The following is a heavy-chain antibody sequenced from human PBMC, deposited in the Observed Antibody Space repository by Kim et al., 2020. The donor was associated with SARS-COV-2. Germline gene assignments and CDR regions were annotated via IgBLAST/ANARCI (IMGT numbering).Heavy chain of an antibody. CDR1: GGSISSSSYY. CDR3: ARRLGSSKPYDY. V-gene: IGHV4-39*01. D-gene: IGHD6-13*01. CDR2: IYYSGST. Sequence: SETLSLTCTVSGGSISSSSYYWGWIRQPPGKGLEWIGSIYYSGSTYYNLSLKSRVTISVDTSKNQFSLKLSSMTAADTAVYYCARRLGSSKPYDYWGQGT. J-gene: IGHJ4*02.